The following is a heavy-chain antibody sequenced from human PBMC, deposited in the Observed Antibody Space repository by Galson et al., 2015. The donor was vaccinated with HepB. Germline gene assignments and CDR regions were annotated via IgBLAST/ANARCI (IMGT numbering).Heavy chain of an antibody. J-gene: IGHJ6*03. CDR2: FDPEDGET. V-gene: IGHV1-24*01. Sequence: SVKVSCKVSGYTLTELSMHWVRQAPGKGLEWMGGFDPEDGETIYAQKFQGRVTMTEDTSTDTAYMELSSLRSEDTAVYYCATAGGGNSPYYYYMDVWGKGTTVTVSS. CDR3: ATAGGGNSPYYYYMDV. D-gene: IGHD4-23*01. CDR1: GYTLTELS.